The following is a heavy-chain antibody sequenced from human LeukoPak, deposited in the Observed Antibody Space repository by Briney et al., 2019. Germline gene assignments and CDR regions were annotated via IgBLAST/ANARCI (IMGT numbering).Heavy chain of an antibody. D-gene: IGHD1-1*01. J-gene: IGHJ4*02. CDR1: GGSISSGGYY. Sequence: SETLSLTCTVSGGSISSGGYYWSWIRQTPGKGLEWIGYIYYNGNTFDNPSPKSRVTLLRDTSKNQFSLKLSSVTVADTAVYYCARRDTTQGYFDYWGQGTLVTVSS. CDR3: ARRDTTQGYFDY. V-gene: IGHV4-31*03. CDR2: IYYNGNT.